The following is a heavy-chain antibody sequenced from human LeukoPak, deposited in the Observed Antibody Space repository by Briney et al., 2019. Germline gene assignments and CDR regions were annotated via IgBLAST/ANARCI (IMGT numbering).Heavy chain of an antibody. CDR2: ISSSSSYI. Sequence: GGSLRLSCAASGFTFSSYSMNWVRQAPGKGLEWVSSISSSSSYIHYADSVKGRFTISRDNAKNSLYLQMNSLRAEDTAVYYCARLGLSSGWYEGFDYWGQGTLVTVSS. CDR3: ARLGLSSGWYEGFDY. D-gene: IGHD6-19*01. V-gene: IGHV3-21*01. J-gene: IGHJ4*02. CDR1: GFTFSSYS.